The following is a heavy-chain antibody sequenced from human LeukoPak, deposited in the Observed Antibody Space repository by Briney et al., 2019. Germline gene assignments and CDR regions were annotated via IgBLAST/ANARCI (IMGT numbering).Heavy chain of an antibody. CDR3: ARDRIVYCGGDCYRLDY. CDR1: GFTFSSYS. V-gene: IGHV3-48*01. J-gene: IGHJ4*02. CDR2: ISSSSSTI. D-gene: IGHD2-21*02. Sequence: PGGSLRLSCAASGFTFSSYSMNWVRQAPGKGLEWVSYISSSSSTIYYADSVKGRFTISRDNAKNSLYLQMNSLRAEDTAVYYCARDRIVYCGGDCYRLDYWGQGTLVTVSS.